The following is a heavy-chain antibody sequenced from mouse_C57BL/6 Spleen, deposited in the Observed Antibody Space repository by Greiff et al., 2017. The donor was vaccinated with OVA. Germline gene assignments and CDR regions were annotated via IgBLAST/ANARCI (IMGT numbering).Heavy chain of an antibody. D-gene: IGHD1-1*01. J-gene: IGHJ2*01. CDR3: ARGDYYGSLDY. V-gene: IGHV5-16*01. CDR2: INYDGSST. Sequence: DVKLVESEGGLVQPGSSMKLSCTASGFTFSDYYMAWVRQVPEKGLEWVANINYDGSSTYYLDSLKSRFIISRDNAKNILYLQMSSLKSEDTATYYCARGDYYGSLDYWGQGTTLTVSS. CDR1: GFTFSDYY.